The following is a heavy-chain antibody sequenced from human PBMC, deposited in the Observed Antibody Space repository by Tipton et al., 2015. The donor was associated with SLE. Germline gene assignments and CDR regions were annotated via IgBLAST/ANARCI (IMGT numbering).Heavy chain of an antibody. CDR1: GGSISTYY. CDR3: ARGGAITMGQGEVDY. CDR2: IYYTGSS. D-gene: IGHD3-10*01. Sequence: TLSLTCSVSGGSISTYYWSWIRQPPGKGLEWIGYIYYTGSSSNNPSLKSRVTMSIDTSKNQFSLKLSSVTAADTAVYYCARGGAITMGQGEVDYWGQGTLVTVSS. J-gene: IGHJ4*02. V-gene: IGHV4-59*12.